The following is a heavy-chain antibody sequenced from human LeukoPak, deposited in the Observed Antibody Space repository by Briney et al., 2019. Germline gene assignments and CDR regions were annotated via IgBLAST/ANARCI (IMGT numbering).Heavy chain of an antibody. D-gene: IGHD1-1*01. CDR2: ITAYNGNT. J-gene: IGHJ6*03. CDR1: GYTFTSYG. CDR3: ARVSADDYYYYYYYMDV. V-gene: IGHV1-18*01. Sequence: GASVKVSCKASGYTFTSYGISWVRHAPGQGLEWMGWITAYNGNTNYAQKLQGRVTMTTDTSTSTAYMELRSLRSDGTAVYYCARVSADDYYYYYYYMDVWGKGTTVTVSS.